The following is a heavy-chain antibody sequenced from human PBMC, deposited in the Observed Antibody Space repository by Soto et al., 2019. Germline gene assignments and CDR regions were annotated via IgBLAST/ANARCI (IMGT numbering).Heavy chain of an antibody. CDR3: ARDPGYSYGPPDY. CDR2: ISSSSSTI. CDR1: GFTFSSYS. V-gene: IGHV3-48*02. J-gene: IGHJ4*02. D-gene: IGHD5-18*01. Sequence: EVQLVESGGGLVQPGGSLRLSCAASGFTFSSYSMNWVRQAPGQGLEWVSYISSSSSTIYYADSVKGRFTISRDNAKNSLYLQINSLRDEDTAVYYCARDPGYSYGPPDYWGQGTLVTVSS.